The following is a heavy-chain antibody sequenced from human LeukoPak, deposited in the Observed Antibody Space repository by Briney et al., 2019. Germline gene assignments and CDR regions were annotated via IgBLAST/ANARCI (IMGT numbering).Heavy chain of an antibody. J-gene: IGHJ3*02. CDR2: IIPIFGTA. CDR3: ARDRPQLELDFRRNDAFDI. D-gene: IGHD1-1*01. Sequence: ASVKVSCKASGGTFSSYAISWVRQAPGQGLEWMGGIIPIFGTANYAQKFQGRVTITADESTSTAYMELSSLRSEDTAVYYCARDRPQLELDFRRNDAFDIWGQGTMVTVSS. CDR1: GGTFSSYA. V-gene: IGHV1-69*13.